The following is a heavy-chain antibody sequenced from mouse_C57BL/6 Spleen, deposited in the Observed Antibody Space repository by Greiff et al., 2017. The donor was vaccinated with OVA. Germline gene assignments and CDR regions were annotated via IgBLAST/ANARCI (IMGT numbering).Heavy chain of an antibody. CDR1: GYSITSGYY. CDR3: ARTRSNPYYYAMDY. CDR2: ISYDGSN. Sequence: EVKLVESGPGLVKPSQSLSLTCSVTGYSITSGYYWNWIRQFPGNKLEWMGYISYDGSNNYNPSLKNRISITRDTSKNQFFLKLNSVTTEDTATYYCARTRSNPYYYAMDYWGQGTSVTVSS. J-gene: IGHJ4*01. D-gene: IGHD2-5*01. V-gene: IGHV3-6*01.